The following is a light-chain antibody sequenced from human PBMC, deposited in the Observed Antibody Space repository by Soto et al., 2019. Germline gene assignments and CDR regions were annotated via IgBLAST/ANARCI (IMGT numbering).Light chain of an antibody. J-gene: IGKJ1*01. CDR2: DVS. Sequence: DIQMTQSPSTLSATAGDRVTITCRASQSISSWLAWYQQKPGKAPKVLIYDVSSLDRGVPSRFSGSGSGTELILTISSLQPDDFATYYCQQYDSYSWTFGQGTTGDIK. CDR3: QQYDSYSWT. V-gene: IGKV1-5*01. CDR1: QSISSW.